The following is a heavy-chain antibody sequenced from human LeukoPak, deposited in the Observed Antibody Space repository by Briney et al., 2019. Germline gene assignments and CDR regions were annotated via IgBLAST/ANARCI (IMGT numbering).Heavy chain of an antibody. CDR1: GYTLTSYY. Sequence: ASVKVSCKASGYTLTSYYMHWVRQAPGQGLEWMGIVNPSGGSTSYAQKFQGRVTMTRDTSTSTVHTELGSLRSEDTAVYYCPTNHCYGSGSYYAKAAHGMDVWGRGTTVTVSS. CDR3: PTNHCYGSGSYYAKAAHGMDV. CDR2: VNPSGGST. V-gene: IGHV1-46*01. D-gene: IGHD3-10*01. J-gene: IGHJ6*02.